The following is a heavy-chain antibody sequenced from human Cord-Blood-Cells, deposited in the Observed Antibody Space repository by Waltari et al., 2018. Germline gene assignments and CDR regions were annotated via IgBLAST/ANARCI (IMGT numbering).Heavy chain of an antibody. V-gene: IGHV4-34*01. CDR3: ARGRGYRSYWYFDL. J-gene: IGHJ2*01. Sequence: QVQLQQWGAGLLKPSETLSLTCAVYGGSFSGYYWSWIRQPPGKGLEWIGEINHSGSTNSNPSLKSRVTISVDTSKNQFSLKRSSVTAADTAVYYCARGRGYRSYWYFDLWGRGTLVTVSS. D-gene: IGHD2-15*01. CDR2: INHSGST. CDR1: GGSFSGYY.